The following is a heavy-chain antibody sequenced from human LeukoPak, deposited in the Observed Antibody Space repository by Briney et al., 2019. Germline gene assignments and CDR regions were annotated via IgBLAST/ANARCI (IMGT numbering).Heavy chain of an antibody. CDR1: GFTFSGYA. CDR2: ITGSGGST. J-gene: IGHJ4*02. CDR3: ASHYHGSGSYYNKGLDY. D-gene: IGHD3-10*01. Sequence: GGSLRLSCAASGFTFSGYALSWFRQAPGKGLEWVSAITGSGGSTSYADSVKGRFTISRDNAKNSLYLQMNSLRAEDTALYYCASHYHGSGSYYNKGLDYWGQGTLVTVSS. V-gene: IGHV3-23*01.